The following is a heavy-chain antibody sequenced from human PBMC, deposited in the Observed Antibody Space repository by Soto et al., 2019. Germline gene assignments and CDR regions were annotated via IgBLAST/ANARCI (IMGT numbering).Heavy chain of an antibody. CDR2: ISAYNGNT. CDR3: ARGIVVVPAAYYGMDV. V-gene: IGHV1-18*01. D-gene: IGHD2-2*01. Sequence: ASVKVSCKASGYTFTSYGISWVRQAPGQGLEWMGWISAYNGNTNYAQKLQGRVTMTTDTSTSTAYMELRSLRSEDTAVYYCARGIVVVPAAYYGMDVWGQGTTVTVSS. J-gene: IGHJ6*02. CDR1: GYTFTSYG.